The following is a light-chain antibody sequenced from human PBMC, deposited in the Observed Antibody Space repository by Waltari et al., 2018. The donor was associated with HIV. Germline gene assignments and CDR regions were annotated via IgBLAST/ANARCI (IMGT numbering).Light chain of an antibody. J-gene: IGLJ2*01. V-gene: IGLV3-1*01. CDR2: EDN. Sequence: SYELAQPPSVSVSLGQTASISCSGDKLGDKYVSWYSQGPGQSPVLVINEDNKRPSGIPGRFSGSNAGETGTLTISGTQAGDEADYYCQAWDSGTVVFGGGTKLTVL. CDR3: QAWDSGTVV. CDR1: KLGDKY.